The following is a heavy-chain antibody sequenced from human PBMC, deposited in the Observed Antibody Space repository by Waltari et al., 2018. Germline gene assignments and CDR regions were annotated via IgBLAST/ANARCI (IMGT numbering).Heavy chain of an antibody. J-gene: IGHJ4*02. CDR1: GFTFSRSW. Sequence: EVQLVESGGGLVQPRGSLRISCAASGFTFSRSWMTWVRQAPGKGVEWGANIKEDGREGYYVDAGKGRFTISRDNTKNALFLQMNSLRAEDTAAYYCATVEWYRMDYWGQGTLVTVSS. CDR3: ATVEWYRMDY. CDR2: IKEDGREG. V-gene: IGHV3-7*01. D-gene: IGHD3-3*01.